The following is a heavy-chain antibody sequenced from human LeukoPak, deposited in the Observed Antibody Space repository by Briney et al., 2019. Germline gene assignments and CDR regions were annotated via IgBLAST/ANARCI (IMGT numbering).Heavy chain of an antibody. CDR2: IYYSGST. J-gene: IGHJ3*02. V-gene: IGHV4-39*06. D-gene: IGHD3-22*01. CDR3: ARDRYYDSSGYLNDAFDI. CDR1: GGSISGSSYY. Sequence: SETLSLTCTVSGGSISGSSYYWGWIRQPPGKGLEWIGSIYYSGSTNYNPSLKSRVTISVDTSKNQFPLKLSSVTAADTAVYYCARDRYYDSSGYLNDAFDIWGQGTMVTVSS.